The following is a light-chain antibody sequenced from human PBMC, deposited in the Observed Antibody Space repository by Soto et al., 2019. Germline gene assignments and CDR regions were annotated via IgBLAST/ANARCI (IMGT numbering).Light chain of an antibody. Sequence: QSVLTQSPSASGSPGQSVTISCTGTSSDIGGYNSVSWYQQHPGKAPKVMIYDVTKRPSGVPDRFSGSKSGNTASLTVSALQAEDEADYYCSSYTDTKSLVFGHGTKVT. J-gene: IGLJ1*01. CDR3: SSYTDTKSLV. CDR2: DVT. CDR1: SSDIGGYNS. V-gene: IGLV2-8*01.